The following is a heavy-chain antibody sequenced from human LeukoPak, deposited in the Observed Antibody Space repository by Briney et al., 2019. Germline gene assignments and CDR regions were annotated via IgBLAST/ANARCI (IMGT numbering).Heavy chain of an antibody. D-gene: IGHD6-6*01. Sequence: SVKVSCKASGGTFSSYAISWVRQAPGQGLKWMGGIIPIFGTANYAQKFQGRVTITTDESTSTAYMELSSLRSEDTAVYYCASALDPIAARPDYYYYYMDVWGKGITVTVSS. J-gene: IGHJ6*03. CDR3: ASALDPIAARPDYYYYYMDV. V-gene: IGHV1-69*05. CDR1: GGTFSSYA. CDR2: IIPIFGTA.